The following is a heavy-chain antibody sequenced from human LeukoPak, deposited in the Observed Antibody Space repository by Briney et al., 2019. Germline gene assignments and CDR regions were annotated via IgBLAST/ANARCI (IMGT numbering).Heavy chain of an antibody. CDR3: TRGPYSNLGRFDY. V-gene: IGHV4-30-4*01. CDR2: INHSGST. J-gene: IGHJ4*02. D-gene: IGHD4-11*01. Sequence: SETLSLTCTVSGGSISSGDYYWSWIRQPPGKGLEWIGEINHSGSTNYNPSLKSRVTISVDTSKNQFSLKLTSVIAADTAMYYCTRGPYSNLGRFDYWGQGTLVTVSS. CDR1: GGSISSGDYY.